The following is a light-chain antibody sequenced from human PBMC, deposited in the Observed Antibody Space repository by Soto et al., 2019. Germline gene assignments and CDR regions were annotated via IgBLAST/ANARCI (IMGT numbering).Light chain of an antibody. CDR2: WAS. CDR3: QQYYTTPRT. J-gene: IGKJ2*02. CDR1: QTDLYSSDNKNY. V-gene: IGKV4-1*01. Sequence: DIVMTRYTDSLAVSLGERPTINCESSQTDLYSSDNKNYLSWHQQKAGQPPKLLFYWASTRGSGVPDRFSASGSVTDFSIPISGLEAEAVAVYYCQQYYTTPRTFGQGTKLEIK.